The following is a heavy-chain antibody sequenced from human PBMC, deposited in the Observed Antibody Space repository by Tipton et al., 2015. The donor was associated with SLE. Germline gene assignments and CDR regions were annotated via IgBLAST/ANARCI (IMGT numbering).Heavy chain of an antibody. CDR1: GGSITSHY. CDR3: ARDRFGYNFFDP. J-gene: IGHJ5*02. V-gene: IGHV4-59*11. CDR2: VSYTGSA. Sequence: TLSLTCSVSGGSITSHYWTWIRQSPGKEFEWLAYVSYTGSAAYNPSLRSRVTMSVDTSKNQFSLKLSSVTAADTAIYYCARDRFGYNFFDPWGQGTLVTVSS. D-gene: IGHD3-16*01.